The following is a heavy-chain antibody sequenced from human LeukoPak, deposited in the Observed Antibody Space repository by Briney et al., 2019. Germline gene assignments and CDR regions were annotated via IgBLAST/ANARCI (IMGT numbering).Heavy chain of an antibody. CDR2: IYYSGRT. V-gene: IGHV4-39*01. CDR1: AGSISSSNYY. CDR3: ARRRKRGEQLVRHEKNWFDP. D-gene: IGHD6-6*01. Sequence: PSETLSLTCSVSAGSISSSNYYWGWIRQPPGKGLEWIGSIYYSGRTYYNPSLKSRVTISVDTSKNQFSLKLSSVTAADTAVYYCARRRKRGEQLVRHEKNWFDPWGQGTLVTASS. J-gene: IGHJ5*02.